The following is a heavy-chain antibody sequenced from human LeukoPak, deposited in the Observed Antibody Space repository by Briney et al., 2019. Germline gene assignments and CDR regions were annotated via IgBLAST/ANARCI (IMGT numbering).Heavy chain of an antibody. V-gene: IGHV3-74*01. Sequence: GGSLRLSCAASGFTFSSYWMNWVRQAPGKGLVWVSRINSDGSSTSYADSVKGRFTISRDNAKNTLYLQMNSLRVEDTAVYYCTRGSYGDYEYWGQGTLVTVSS. CDR3: TRGSYGDYEY. D-gene: IGHD4-17*01. J-gene: IGHJ4*02. CDR1: GFTFSSYW. CDR2: INSDGSST.